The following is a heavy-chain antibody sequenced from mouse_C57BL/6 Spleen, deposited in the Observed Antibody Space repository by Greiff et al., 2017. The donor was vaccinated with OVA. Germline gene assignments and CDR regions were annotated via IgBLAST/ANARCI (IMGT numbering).Heavy chain of an antibody. CDR3: ARGNYYYGSSSYYFDY. V-gene: IGHV1-9*01. J-gene: IGHJ2*01. D-gene: IGHD1-1*01. CDR1: GYTFTGYW. Sequence: QVQLQQSGAELMKPGASVKLSCKATGYTFTGYWIEWVQQRPGHGLEWIGEILPGSGSTNYNEKFKGKATFTADTSSNTAYMQLSSLTTEDSAIYYGARGNYYYGSSSYYFDYWGQGTTLTVSS. CDR2: ILPGSGST.